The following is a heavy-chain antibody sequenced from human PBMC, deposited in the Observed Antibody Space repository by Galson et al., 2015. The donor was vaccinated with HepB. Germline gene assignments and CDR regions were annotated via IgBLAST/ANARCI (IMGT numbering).Heavy chain of an antibody. V-gene: IGHV3-30*04. CDR1: GFTFRIYA. CDR3: AKVAILGAIPHYFHY. J-gene: IGHJ4*02. CDR2: ISYDGRKT. Sequence: SLRLSCAAPGFTFRIYAMHWVRQAPGKGLEWVAVISYDGRKTYYADSVKGRFTISRDNSRNTLYLQMNSLRVEDTAIYYCAKVAILGAIPHYFHYWGRGTLVSFSS. D-gene: IGHD3-16*01.